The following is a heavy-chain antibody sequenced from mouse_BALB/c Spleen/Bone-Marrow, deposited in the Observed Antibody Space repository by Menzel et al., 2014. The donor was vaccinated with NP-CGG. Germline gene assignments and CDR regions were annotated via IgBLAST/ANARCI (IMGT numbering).Heavy chain of an antibody. CDR2: INPYNDGT. CDR3: AKGGNYRYDFDY. J-gene: IGHJ2*01. D-gene: IGHD2-14*01. V-gene: IGHV1-14*01. Sequence: EVKLMESGPELVKPGASVKMSCKASGYTFTSYVMHWVKQKPGQGLEWIGYINPYNDGTKYNEKFKGKATLTSDKSSSTAYMELSCLTSEDSAVYYCAKGGNYRYDFDYWGQGTTLTVPS. CDR1: GYTFTSYV.